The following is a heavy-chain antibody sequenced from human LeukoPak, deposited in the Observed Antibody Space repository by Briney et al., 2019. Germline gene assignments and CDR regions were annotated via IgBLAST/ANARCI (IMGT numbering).Heavy chain of an antibody. CDR2: IYAPGSS. CDR1: GDSISGYY. J-gene: IGHJ4*02. CDR3: ARDLEDFDSPANDY. V-gene: IGHV4-4*07. D-gene: IGHD2-15*01. Sequence: SETLSLTCTVSGDSISGYYWAWIRQPAGKGLEWIGHIYAPGSSNYSPSFKSRVTMSIDMSNNQFSLRLNSVTAADTAMYYCARDLEDFDSPANDYWGQGTHVLVSP.